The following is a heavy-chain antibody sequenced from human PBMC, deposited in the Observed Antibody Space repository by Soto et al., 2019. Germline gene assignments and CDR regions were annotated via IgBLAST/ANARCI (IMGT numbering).Heavy chain of an antibody. V-gene: IGHV6-1*01. J-gene: IGHJ4*01. Sequence: PSQTLSLTFAITGDSVSSNSAGWSWVRQSPSRGLEWLGRTYYRSKWYYEYAVSVRGRITINPDTSKNQYSLQLNSVTPEDTAVYFCARGEQYSGRIFDYWGKGTLVNV. CDR2: TYYRSKWYY. D-gene: IGHD1-26*01. CDR3: ARGEQYSGRIFDY. CDR1: GDSVSSNSAG.